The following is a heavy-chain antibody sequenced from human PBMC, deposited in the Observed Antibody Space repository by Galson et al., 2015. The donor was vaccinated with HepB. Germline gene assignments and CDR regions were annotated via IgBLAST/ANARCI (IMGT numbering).Heavy chain of an antibody. CDR1: RFVFRNYG. D-gene: IGHD1-7*01. CDR3: VRDGNYLSSYFDY. J-gene: IGHJ4*02. V-gene: IGHV3-33*01. Sequence: SLRLSCAASRFVFRNYGMHWVRQAPGKGLEWVAVIWYDGSESYYADSVKGRFTASRDNSKNTLHLQMDSLRVEDTAVYYCVRDGNYLSSYFDYWGQGALVTVSS. CDR2: IWYDGSES.